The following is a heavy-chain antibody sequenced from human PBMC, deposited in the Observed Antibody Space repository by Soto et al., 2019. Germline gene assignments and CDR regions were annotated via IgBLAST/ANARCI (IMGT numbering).Heavy chain of an antibody. CDR2: INGGNGNT. Sequence: ASVKVSCMASGYTFTSYAIHWVRRAPGQRLEWMGWINGGNGNTKYSQKFQGRVTITRDTSASTAYMELGSLTSEDTAVFYCARGLGVAVITPLGYWGQGTLVTVSS. V-gene: IGHV1-3*01. CDR3: ARGLGVAVITPLGY. J-gene: IGHJ4*02. D-gene: IGHD6-19*01. CDR1: GYTFTSYA.